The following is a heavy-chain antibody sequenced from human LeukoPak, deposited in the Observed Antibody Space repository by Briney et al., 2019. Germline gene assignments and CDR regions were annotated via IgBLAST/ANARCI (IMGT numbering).Heavy chain of an antibody. CDR3: ARLATSWYSSLDY. CDR2: ISGRSGST. V-gene: IGHV3-23*01. Sequence: PGGSLRLSCGTSGFIFSHYAMNWVRQTPGKGLEWVSAISGRSGSTYYADSVKGRFTISRDNSKNTLFLQMFSLRAEDTAICYCARLATSWYSSLDYWGQGTLVTVSS. D-gene: IGHD6-13*01. CDR1: GFIFSHYA. J-gene: IGHJ4*02.